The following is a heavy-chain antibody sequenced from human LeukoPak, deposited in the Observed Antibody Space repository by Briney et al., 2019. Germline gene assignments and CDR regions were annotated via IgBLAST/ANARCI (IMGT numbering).Heavy chain of an antibody. CDR2: IYPGDSDT. CDR3: ASRIGDYWYY. CDR1: GYSFTSYW. V-gene: IGHV5-51*01. D-gene: IGHD4-17*01. Sequence: GASLQISCEGSGYSFTSYWIGWVRQLPGKGLEWMGIIYPGDSDTRYSPSFQGQVTISADKSISTAYLQWSSLKASDTAMYYCASRIGDYWYYWGQGTLVTVSS. J-gene: IGHJ4*02.